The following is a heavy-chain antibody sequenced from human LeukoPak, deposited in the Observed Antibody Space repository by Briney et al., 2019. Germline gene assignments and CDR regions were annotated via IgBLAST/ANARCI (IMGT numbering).Heavy chain of an antibody. Sequence: GASVKVSCKAAGYTFTSYDFNWVRQAPGQGLEWMGWMNPNSGGTGYSQKFQGRITLTRDTSISTGYMELSNLRSNDTAVYFCARNLPSTGSFDYWGQGTLVTVSS. D-gene: IGHD1-1*01. CDR2: MNPNSGGT. V-gene: IGHV1-8*01. CDR3: ARNLPSTGSFDY. CDR1: GYTFTSYD. J-gene: IGHJ4*02.